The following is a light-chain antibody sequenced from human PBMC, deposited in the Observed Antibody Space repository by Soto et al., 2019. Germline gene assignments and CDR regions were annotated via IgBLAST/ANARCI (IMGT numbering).Light chain of an antibody. V-gene: IGKV2-28*01. CDR1: QSLLHSNGYNY. CDR2: LGS. J-gene: IGKJ1*01. Sequence: IVMTQSPLSLPVTPGEPASISCRSSQSLLHSNGYNYLDWYLQKPGQSPQLLIYLGSNRASGVPDRFSGSGSGTDFTLRISRVEAEDVGVHYCMQALQTPPTFGQGTKVDIX. CDR3: MQALQTPPT.